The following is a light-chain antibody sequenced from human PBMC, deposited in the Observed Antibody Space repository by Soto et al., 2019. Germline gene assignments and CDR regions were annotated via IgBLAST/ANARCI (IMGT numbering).Light chain of an antibody. Sequence: ENVLTQSPGTLSLSPGERATLSCRASQSVGRDYLAWFQQKPGQAPRLLIHDASRRATGIPDRFSGSGSGTDFTLTINRLEPEDFAIYYCQQYASSLITFGQGSRVDIK. CDR2: DAS. CDR3: QQYASSLIT. J-gene: IGKJ5*01. CDR1: QSVGRDY. V-gene: IGKV3-20*01.